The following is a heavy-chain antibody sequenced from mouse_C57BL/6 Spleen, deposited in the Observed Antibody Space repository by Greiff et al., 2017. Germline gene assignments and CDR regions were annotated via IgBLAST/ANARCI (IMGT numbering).Heavy chain of an antibody. J-gene: IGHJ1*03. CDR1: GYTFTSYW. CDR2: IHPNSGST. D-gene: IGHD2-12*01. CDR3: ARRSNDLYWDFDV. Sequence: QVQLQQPGAELVKPGASVKLSCKASGYTFTSYWMHWVKQRPGQGLEWIGMIHPNSGSTNYNEKFKSKATLTVDKSSSTAYMQLSSLTSEDSAVYYCARRSNDLYWDFDVWGTGTTVTVSS. V-gene: IGHV1-64*01.